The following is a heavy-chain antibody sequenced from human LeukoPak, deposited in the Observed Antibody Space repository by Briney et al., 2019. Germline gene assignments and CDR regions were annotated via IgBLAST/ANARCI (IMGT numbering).Heavy chain of an antibody. CDR3: AKDVVPDSGWDLDY. D-gene: IGHD6-19*01. J-gene: IGHJ4*02. V-gene: IGHV3-23*01. CDR2: IYPSGDST. Sequence: GSLRLSCAASGFTFSTYSMTWVRQGPGKGLECVSSIYPSGDSTFYADSVKGRFTISRDNSKNTLYLQMSSLRTEDTAIYYCAKDVVPDSGWDLDYWGQGTLVTVSS. CDR1: GFTFSTYS.